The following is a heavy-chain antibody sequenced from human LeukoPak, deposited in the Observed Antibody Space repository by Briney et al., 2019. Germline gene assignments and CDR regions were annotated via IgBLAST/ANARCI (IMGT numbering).Heavy chain of an antibody. CDR1: GGTFSSYA. D-gene: IGHD3-16*01. CDR3: ARQGELGRGGYSCYYYYMDV. CDR2: IIPIFGTA. J-gene: IGHJ6*03. V-gene: IGHV1-69*05. Sequence: GASVKVSCKASGGTFSSYAISWVRQAPGQGLEWMGGIIPIFGTANYAQKFQGRVTITTDESTSTAYMELSSLRSEDTAAYYCARQGELGRGGYSCYYYYMDVWGKGTTVTVSS.